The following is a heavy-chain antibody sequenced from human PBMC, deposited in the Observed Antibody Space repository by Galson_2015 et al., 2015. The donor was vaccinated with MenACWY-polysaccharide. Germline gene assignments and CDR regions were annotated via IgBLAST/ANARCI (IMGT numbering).Heavy chain of an antibody. J-gene: IGHJ6*02. CDR2: ISYDGINK. CDR1: GFTFSSYA. V-gene: IGHV3-30-3*01. CDR3: ARDYCDRITCSGMDV. D-gene: IGHD2/OR15-2a*01. Sequence: SLRLSCAASGFTFSSYAIHWDRQAPGKGLEWVAVISYDGINKYYADSVKGRFTISRDNSKYTVYLQMNSLRADDTTVYYCARDYCDRITCSGMDVWGQGTTVTVSS.